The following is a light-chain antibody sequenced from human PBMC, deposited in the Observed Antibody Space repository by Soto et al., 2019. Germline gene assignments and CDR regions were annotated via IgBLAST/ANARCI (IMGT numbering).Light chain of an antibody. J-gene: IGKJ4*01. CDR2: AAS. V-gene: IGKV3-20*01. Sequence: EIVLTQSPGTLSLSPGERATLSCRASQSVSTNSLAWYQQKPGQAPRPLIYAASSRATGTPDRFSGSGSGTEFTLIISRLEPEDFAVYYCQQYGSSVLTFGGGTKVEIK. CDR1: QSVSTNS. CDR3: QQYGSSVLT.